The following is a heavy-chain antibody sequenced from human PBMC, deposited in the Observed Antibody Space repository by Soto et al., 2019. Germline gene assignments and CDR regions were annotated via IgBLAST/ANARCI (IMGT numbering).Heavy chain of an antibody. CDR2: ISAYNGNT. D-gene: IGHD3-3*01. CDR3: ARDRLRFLEWPLDY. J-gene: IGHJ4*02. Sequence: ASVKVSCKASGYTFTSYDISWVRQAPGQGLEWMGWISAYNGNTNYAQKLQGRVTMTTDTSTSTAYMELRSLRSDDTAVYYCARDRLRFLEWPLDYWGQGTLVTVSS. CDR1: GYTFTSYD. V-gene: IGHV1-18*01.